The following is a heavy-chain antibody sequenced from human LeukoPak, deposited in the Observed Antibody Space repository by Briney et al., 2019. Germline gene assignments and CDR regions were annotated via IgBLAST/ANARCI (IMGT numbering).Heavy chain of an antibody. D-gene: IGHD2/OR15-2a*01. CDR1: GFTLTIYW. CDR3: ARNSN. V-gene: IGHV3-7*01. J-gene: IGHJ4*02. Sequence: GGSLILSCAASGFTLTIYWVSWVRQTPGEGLEWVANIKKEGREKYYVASVKGRFTNSIAKAKNSLYLQMNSLRAEDMAVYYCARNSNWGEGTLVTVPS. CDR2: IKKEGREK.